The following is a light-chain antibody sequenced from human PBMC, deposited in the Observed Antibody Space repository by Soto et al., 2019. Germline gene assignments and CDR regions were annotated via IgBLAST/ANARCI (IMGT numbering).Light chain of an antibody. CDR2: DAS. V-gene: IGKV1-5*01. Sequence: DIQMTQSPSTLSASVGDRVTITCRASQSISSWLAWYQHKPGKAPKLLIYDASSLESGVPSRFSGSGSGTELTLTISSLQPDDFATYYCKQYNSYSLTFGQGTKVDIK. CDR1: QSISSW. J-gene: IGKJ1*01. CDR3: KQYNSYSLT.